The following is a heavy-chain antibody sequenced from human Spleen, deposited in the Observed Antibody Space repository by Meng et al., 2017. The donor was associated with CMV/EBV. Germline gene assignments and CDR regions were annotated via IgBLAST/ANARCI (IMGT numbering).Heavy chain of an antibody. D-gene: IGHD3-3*01. CDR2: MYHTGST. V-gene: IGHV4-34*01. CDR3: ARDEVFLEWVSPHYFAY. CDR1: GGSFSGYY. J-gene: IGHJ4*02. Sequence: SETLSLTCAVYGGSFSGYYWSWIRQPPGKGLEWIGSMYHTGSTYHNPFLNSRVTLSVDMSKNQLSLKLRSVTAADTAVYYCARDEVFLEWVSPHYFAYWGQGTLVTVSS.